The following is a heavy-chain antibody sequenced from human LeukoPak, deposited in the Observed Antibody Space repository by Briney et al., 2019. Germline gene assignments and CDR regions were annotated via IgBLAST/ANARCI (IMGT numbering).Heavy chain of an antibody. CDR2: ISSSGSTI. V-gene: IGHV3-48*03. CDR1: GFTFSSYE. J-gene: IGHJ6*03. CDR3: ARERGTPGEYYYYYYMDV. Sequence: GGSLRLSCAASGFTFSSYEMNWVRQAPGKGLEWVSYISSSGSTIYYADSVKGRFTISRDNAKNSLYLQMNSLRAEDTAVYYCARERGTPGEYYYYYYMDVWGKGTTVTVSS. D-gene: IGHD2-2*01.